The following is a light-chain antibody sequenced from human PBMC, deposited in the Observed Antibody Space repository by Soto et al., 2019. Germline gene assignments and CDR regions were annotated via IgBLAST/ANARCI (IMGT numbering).Light chain of an antibody. V-gene: IGKV3D-20*01. CDR1: QSISSY. CDR3: QQYGDSLS. J-gene: IGKJ3*01. Sequence: EIVLTQSPATLSLSPGERATLSCGASQSISSYLACYQQKPGLAPRLIIYDASSRATGIPDRFSGSGTGTVFTLTISRLEPEDFAVDCCQQYGDSLSFVPGTEVDIK. CDR2: DAS.